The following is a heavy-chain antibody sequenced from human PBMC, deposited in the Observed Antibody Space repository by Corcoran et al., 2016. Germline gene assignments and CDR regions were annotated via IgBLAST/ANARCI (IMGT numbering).Heavy chain of an antibody. Sequence: QVQLVESGGGVVQPGTSLRLSCAASGFTFSAYGMHWVRQAPGKGLEWVASIWHHGGRASDADSVKGRFIISRDNSRNTLYLQMSSLRAEDTAFYHCARDYTTSWTPGYWGQGILVTVSS. CDR1: GFTFSAYG. CDR2: IWHHGGRA. J-gene: IGHJ4*02. D-gene: IGHD2-2*01. V-gene: IGHV3-33*01. CDR3: ARDYTTSWTPGY.